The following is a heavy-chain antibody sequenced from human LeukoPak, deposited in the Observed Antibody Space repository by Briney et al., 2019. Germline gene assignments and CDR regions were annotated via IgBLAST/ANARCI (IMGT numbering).Heavy chain of an antibody. CDR2: IYYSGST. Sequence: SETLSLTCTVSGGSISTSSFYWGWIRQPPGKGLEWIGSIYYSGSTYYNPSLKSRVTISVDTSKNQFSLKLSSVTAADTAVYYCARDQDSSSWYGFDYWGQGTLVTVSS. V-gene: IGHV4-39*07. CDR1: GGSISTSSFY. CDR3: ARDQDSSSWYGFDY. J-gene: IGHJ4*02. D-gene: IGHD6-13*01.